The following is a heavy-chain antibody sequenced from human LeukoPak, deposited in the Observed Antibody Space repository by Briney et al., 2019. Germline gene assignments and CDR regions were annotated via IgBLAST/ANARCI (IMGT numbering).Heavy chain of an antibody. V-gene: IGHV1-2*02. J-gene: IGHJ4*02. CDR2: INPKNGGS. CDR3: ARGSVVGANVY. D-gene: IGHD1-26*01. Sequence: ASVKVSCKASGYTFTGYYMHWVRQAPGQGLEWVGWINPKNGGSNYAQKFQGRVTMTRNTSISTAYMELSSLRSEDTAVYYCARGSVVGANVYWGQGTLVTVSS. CDR1: GYTFTGYY.